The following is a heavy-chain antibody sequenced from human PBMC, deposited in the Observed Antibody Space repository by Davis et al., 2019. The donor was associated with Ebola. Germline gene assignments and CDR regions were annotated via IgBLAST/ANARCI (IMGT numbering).Heavy chain of an antibody. Sequence: PGGSLRLSCAASGFTFSGNGMHWVRQAPGKGLEWLAVIWHDGSNKFYIDSVKGRFTISRDNAKSTLYLEMNSLRVEDSALYYCARSGENGGNDSWGQGTLVTVSS. V-gene: IGHV3-33*08. CDR1: GFTFSGNG. J-gene: IGHJ4*02. CDR2: IWHDGSNK. D-gene: IGHD3-10*01. CDR3: ARSGENGGNDS.